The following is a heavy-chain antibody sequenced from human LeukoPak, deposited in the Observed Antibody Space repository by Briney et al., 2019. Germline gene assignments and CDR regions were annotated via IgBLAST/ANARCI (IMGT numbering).Heavy chain of an antibody. CDR3: AKGDIIVVVAAWGY. D-gene: IGHD2-15*01. J-gene: IGHJ4*02. CDR2: MWSNESHK. Sequence: GTSLRLSCAASGFTFSSYGMHWVRQRPGKGLEWVTVMWSNESHKYYADSVKGRFTVSRDSAKSTLYLQIESLKVEDTAVYYCAKGDIIVVVAAWGYWGQGALVTVSS. V-gene: IGHV3-33*06. CDR1: GFTFSSYG.